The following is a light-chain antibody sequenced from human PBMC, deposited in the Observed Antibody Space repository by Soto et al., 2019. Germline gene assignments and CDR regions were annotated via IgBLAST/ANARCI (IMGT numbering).Light chain of an antibody. CDR2: DTS. J-gene: IGKJ5*01. Sequence: DVQMTQSPSSLSASVGDRVTITCRASQSINSWLAWYQQKPGKAPNLLIYDTSVLETGVPSRFSGSGSGTDFTFTISSLQPEDIGTYYCQQYDNLPITFGQGTRLEIK. V-gene: IGKV1-33*01. CDR1: QSINSW. CDR3: QQYDNLPIT.